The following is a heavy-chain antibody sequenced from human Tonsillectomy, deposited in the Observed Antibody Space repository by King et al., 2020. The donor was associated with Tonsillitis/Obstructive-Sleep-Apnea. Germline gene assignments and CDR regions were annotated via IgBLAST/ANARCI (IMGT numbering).Heavy chain of an antibody. V-gene: IGHV3-48*03. CDR1: GFTFSSYE. CDR3: ARAGYCSGGNCYSTLFDY. Sequence: VQLVESGGGLVKPGGSLRLSCEASGFTFSSYEMNWVRQAPGKGLEWLSYIKSGGSNIYYADSVKGRFTISRDNAKNSLYLQMNSLRAEDTAVYYCARAGYCSGGNCYSTLFDYWGQGTLVTVSS. D-gene: IGHD2-15*01. J-gene: IGHJ4*02. CDR2: IKSGGSNI.